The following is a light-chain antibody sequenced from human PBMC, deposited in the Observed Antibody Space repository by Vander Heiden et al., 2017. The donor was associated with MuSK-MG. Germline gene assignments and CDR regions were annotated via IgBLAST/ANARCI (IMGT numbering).Light chain of an antibody. V-gene: IGLV2-23*02. CDR2: EVP. CDR1: TSDAGSYNL. CDR3: CSYAGNRTYV. Sequence: HSALTQPAPVSGSPGQSITISCTGTTSDAGSYNLVSWYQQHPGQAPQIMIYEVPEWPSGLSNRFSGSKSGNTASLTISELQAEDEADYYCCSYAGNRTYVFGTGTKVTVL. J-gene: IGLJ1*01.